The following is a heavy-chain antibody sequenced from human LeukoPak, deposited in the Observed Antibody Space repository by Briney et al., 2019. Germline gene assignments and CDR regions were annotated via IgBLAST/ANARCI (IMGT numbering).Heavy chain of an antibody. CDR3: ARAVRGLDY. CDR1: GFTFSSYG. J-gene: IGHJ4*02. Sequence: PGRSLRLSCAASGFTFSSYGMHWVRQAPGKGLEWVAVISYDGSNKYYADSVKGRFTISRDNSKNTLYLQMNSLRDEDTAVYYCARAVRGLDYWGQGTLVTVSS. V-gene: IGHV3-30*03. D-gene: IGHD4-17*01. CDR2: ISYDGSNK.